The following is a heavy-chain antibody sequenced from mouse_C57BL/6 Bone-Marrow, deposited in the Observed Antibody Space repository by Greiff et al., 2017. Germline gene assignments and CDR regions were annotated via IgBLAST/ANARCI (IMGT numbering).Heavy chain of an antibody. J-gene: IGHJ2*01. CDR3: ARDLLVTTVVDH. CDR1: GYSITSGYY. Sequence: DVQLQESGPGLVKPSQSLSLTCSVTGYSITSGYYWNWIRQFPGNKLEWMGYISYDGSNNYNPSLKNRISITRDTSKNQFFLKLNSVTTEDTATYYCARDLLVTTVVDHWGQGTTRTVSS. V-gene: IGHV3-6*01. D-gene: IGHD1-1*01. CDR2: ISYDGSN.